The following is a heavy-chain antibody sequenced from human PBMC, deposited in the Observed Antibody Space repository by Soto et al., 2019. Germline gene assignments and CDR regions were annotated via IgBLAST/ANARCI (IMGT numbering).Heavy chain of an antibody. CDR1: GLIFSNYK. J-gene: IGHJ4*02. Sequence: EVQRGESGGGLVQPGGALRLSCAAPGLIFSNYKMHWVRQAPGKGLVWVSRINPDGSITDYADSVKGRFTVSRDNAKNTRYLQMNSLTADDTAVYYCARDTNGLHYWGQGTLVTVSS. V-gene: IGHV3-74*01. D-gene: IGHD2-8*01. CDR2: INPDGSIT. CDR3: ARDTNGLHY.